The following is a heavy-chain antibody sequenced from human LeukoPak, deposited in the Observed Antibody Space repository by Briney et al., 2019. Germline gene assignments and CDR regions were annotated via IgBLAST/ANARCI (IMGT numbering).Heavy chain of an antibody. Sequence: SETLSLTCTVSGGSISSYYWRLIRQPPGKGLEWIGYIYYSGSTNYNPSLKSRVTISVDTSKNQFSLKLSSVTAADTVFNYYARLRSLPQSQLLYDAFDIWGQGTMVTVSS. CDR2: IYYSGST. V-gene: IGHV4-59*08. D-gene: IGHD2-2*01. CDR3: ARLRSLPQSQLLYDAFDI. J-gene: IGHJ3*02. CDR1: GGSISSYY.